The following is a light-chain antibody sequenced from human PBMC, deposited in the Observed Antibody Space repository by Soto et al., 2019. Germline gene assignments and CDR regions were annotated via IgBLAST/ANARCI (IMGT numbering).Light chain of an antibody. V-gene: IGKV1-39*01. Sequence: DIQMTQSPSSLSAAAGDRVTITCRASQSINNYLNWYQHRPGEAPKLLIYAASSLQSGVPSRFSGGGSGTDFTLTISSLQPEDFATYSCQQSYSTPLTFGGGTKVDIK. CDR3: QQSYSTPLT. CDR2: AAS. J-gene: IGKJ4*01. CDR1: QSINNY.